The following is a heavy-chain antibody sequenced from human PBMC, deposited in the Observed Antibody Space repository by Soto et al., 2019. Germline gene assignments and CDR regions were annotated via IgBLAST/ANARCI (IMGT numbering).Heavy chain of an antibody. D-gene: IGHD5-18*01. CDR3: ALGGFNYGRPFDF. CDR1: GASSSNYH. J-gene: IGHJ4*01. CDR2: IYYSGT. Sequence: SETLSLTCTVSGASSSNYHWNWIRQPPGKGLEWIGYIYYSGTYYNPSLTSRVSMSLDTSKTQFSLNLKSVNTSDTAVYFCALGGFNYGRPFDFWGHGTQVTVSS. V-gene: IGHV4-59*01.